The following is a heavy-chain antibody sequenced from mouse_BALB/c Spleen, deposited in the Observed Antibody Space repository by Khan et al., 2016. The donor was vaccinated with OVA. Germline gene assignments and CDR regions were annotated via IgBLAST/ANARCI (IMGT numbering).Heavy chain of an antibody. CDR1: GYTISSYW. CDR3: SFSGHGRFAP. V-gene: IGHV1-9*01. D-gene: IGHD3-1*01. Sequence: VQLKEAGAELMKPGASVKMSCKATGYTISSYWIEWLKQRPGHGLEWIVDFLPDGGSTNYNEKFKGKATFTPDTSSNSGCMQVRSLPSEDFAVYFCSFSGHGRFAPVGQVTLV. J-gene: IGHJ3*01. CDR2: FLPDGGST.